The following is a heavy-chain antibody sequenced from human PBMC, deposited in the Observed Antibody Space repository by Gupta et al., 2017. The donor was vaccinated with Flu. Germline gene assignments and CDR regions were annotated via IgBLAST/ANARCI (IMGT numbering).Heavy chain of an antibody. CDR3: TRDRVLDVTMIVVVIAKASDSPGMDV. D-gene: IGHD3-22*01. Sequence: EVQLVESGGGLVQPGRSLRLSCTASGFTFGDYAMSWFRQAPGKGLEWVGFIRSKAYGGTTEYAASVKGRFTISRDDSKSIAYLQMNSLKTEDTAVYYCTRDRVLDVTMIVVVIAKASDSPGMDVWGQGTTVTVSS. J-gene: IGHJ6*02. V-gene: IGHV3-49*03. CDR2: IRSKAYGGTT. CDR1: GFTFGDYA.